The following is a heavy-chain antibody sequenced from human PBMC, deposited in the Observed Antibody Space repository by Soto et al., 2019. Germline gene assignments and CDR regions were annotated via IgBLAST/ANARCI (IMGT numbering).Heavy chain of an antibody. CDR3: ARGWGYDFWSGYYLWDY. V-gene: IGHV4-34*01. J-gene: IGHJ4*02. CDR1: GGSFSGYY. D-gene: IGHD3-3*01. Sequence: PSETLSLTCAVYGGSFSGYYWSWIRQPPGKGLEWIGEINHSGSTNYNPSLKSRVTISVDTSKNQFSLKLSSVTAADTAVYYCARGWGYDFWSGYYLWDYWGQGTLVTVS. CDR2: INHSGST.